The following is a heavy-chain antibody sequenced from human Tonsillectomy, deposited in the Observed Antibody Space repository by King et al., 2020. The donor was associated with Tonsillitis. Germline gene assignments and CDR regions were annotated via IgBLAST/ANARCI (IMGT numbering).Heavy chain of an antibody. Sequence: VQLVESGGGVVQPGRSLRLSCAASGFSFSSYAMHWVRQSPGKGLEWVAVISYDGSNKFYTESVKGRFTVSRDSSKNTLILQMHTLRAEDTAVYYCARDAVPGPIGGDFDYWGQGTLVTVSS. D-gene: IGHD2-21*01. CDR2: ISYDGSNK. J-gene: IGHJ4*02. V-gene: IGHV3-30-3*01. CDR3: ARDAVPGPIGGDFDY. CDR1: GFSFSSYA.